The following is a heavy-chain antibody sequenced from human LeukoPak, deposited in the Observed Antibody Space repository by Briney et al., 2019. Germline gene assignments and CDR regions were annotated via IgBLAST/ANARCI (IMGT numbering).Heavy chain of an antibody. CDR3: ARDHTGRAFDI. CDR1: GGSISSSSYY. Sequence: SETLSLTCTVSGGSISSSSYYWGWIRQPPGKGLEWIGNMYYSGSTYYNPSLKSRVTISVDTSKNLFSLKLSSVTAADTAVYYCARDHTGRAFDIWGQGTMVTVSS. V-gene: IGHV4-39*02. D-gene: IGHD1-14*01. J-gene: IGHJ3*02. CDR2: MYYSGST.